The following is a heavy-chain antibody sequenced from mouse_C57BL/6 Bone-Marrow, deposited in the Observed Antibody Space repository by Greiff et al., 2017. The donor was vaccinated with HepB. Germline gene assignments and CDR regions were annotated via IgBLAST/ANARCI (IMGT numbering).Heavy chain of an antibody. J-gene: IGHJ3*01. V-gene: IGHV10-1*01. D-gene: IGHD1-1*01. Sequence: VKLMESGGGLVQPKGSLKLSCAASGFSFNTYAMNWVRQAPGKGLEWVARIRSKSNNYATYYADSVKDRFTISRDDSESMLYLQMNNLKTEDTAMYYCVRHDYYGSSPFAYWGQGTLVTVSA. CDR2: IRSKSNNYAT. CDR1: GFSFNTYA. CDR3: VRHDYYGSSPFAY.